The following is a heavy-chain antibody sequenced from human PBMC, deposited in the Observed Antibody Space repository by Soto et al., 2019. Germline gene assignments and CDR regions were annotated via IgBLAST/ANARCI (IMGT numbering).Heavy chain of an antibody. Sequence: ASVKVCCKASGDTFTIYYMHWVRQAPGQGLEWMGIINPSGGSTSYAQKFQGRVTMTRETSTSTVYMELSSLRSEDTAVYYCARSYQLRGYYYGMDVWGQGTTVTVSS. CDR2: INPSGGST. V-gene: IGHV1-46*01. D-gene: IGHD2-2*01. CDR1: GDTFTIYY. CDR3: ARSYQLRGYYYGMDV. J-gene: IGHJ6*02.